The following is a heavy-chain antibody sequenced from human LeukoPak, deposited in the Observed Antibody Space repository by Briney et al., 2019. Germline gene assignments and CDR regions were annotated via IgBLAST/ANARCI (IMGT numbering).Heavy chain of an antibody. V-gene: IGHV4-4*07. D-gene: IGHD1-26*01. CDR3: ARSMVRGSYYEYYFDY. CDR1: GGSISSYY. CDR2: IYTSGST. Sequence: SETLSLTXTVSGGSISSYYWSWIRQPAGKGLEWIGRIYTSGSTNYNPSLKSRVTMSVDTSKNQFSLKLSSVTAADTAVYYCARSMVRGSYYEYYFDYWGQGTLVTVSP. J-gene: IGHJ4*02.